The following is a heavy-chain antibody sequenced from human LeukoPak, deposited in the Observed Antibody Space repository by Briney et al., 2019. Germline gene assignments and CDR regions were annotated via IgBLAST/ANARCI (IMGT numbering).Heavy chain of an antibody. V-gene: IGHV3-23*01. Sequence: TGGSLRLSCAASGFTFSSYAMSWVRQAPGKGLEWVSAISGSGGSTYYADSVKGRFTISRDNSKNTPYLQMNSLRAEDTAVYYCAKTPYYYGSGRSDYWGQGTLVTVSS. CDR3: AKTPYYYGSGRSDY. CDR2: ISGSGGST. D-gene: IGHD3-10*01. CDR1: GFTFSSYA. J-gene: IGHJ4*02.